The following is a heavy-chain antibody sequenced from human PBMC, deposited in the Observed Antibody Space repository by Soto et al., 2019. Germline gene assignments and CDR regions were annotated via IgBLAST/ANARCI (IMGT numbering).Heavy chain of an antibody. J-gene: IGHJ6*02. D-gene: IGHD2-2*01. Sequence: QVQLVESGGGVVQPGRSLRLSCAASGFTFSTYGMHWVRQAPGKGLEWVAVISYDGSNKYYADSVKGRFTISRDNSKSTRYLQMNSLRAEDTAVYHCAKGQHCSTTSCYFYYYGTDVWGQGTTVTVSS. V-gene: IGHV3-30*18. CDR2: ISYDGSNK. CDR3: AKGQHCSTTSCYFYYYGTDV. CDR1: GFTFSTYG.